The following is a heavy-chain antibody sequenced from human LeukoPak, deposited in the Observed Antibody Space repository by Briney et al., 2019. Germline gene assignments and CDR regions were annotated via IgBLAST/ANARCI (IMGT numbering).Heavy chain of an antibody. Sequence: SETLSLTCTVSGGSISSGGYYWSWIRQHPGKGLEWIGYIYYSGSTYYNPSLKSRVTISVDTSKNQFSLKLSSVTAADTAVYYCARWVVVVPAAYKEDYYYYKDVWGKGTTVTVSS. D-gene: IGHD2-2*01. V-gene: IGHV4-31*03. CDR2: IYYSGST. CDR3: ARWVVVVPAAYKEDYYYYKDV. J-gene: IGHJ6*03. CDR1: GGSISSGGYY.